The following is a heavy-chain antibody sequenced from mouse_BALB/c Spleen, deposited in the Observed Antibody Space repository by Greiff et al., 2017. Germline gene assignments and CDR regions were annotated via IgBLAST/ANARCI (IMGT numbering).Heavy chain of an antibody. CDR3: ARHGGSYDYGRFAY. CDR1: GFTFSSYG. V-gene: IGHV5-6*01. Sequence: EVNLVESGGDLVKPGGSLKLSCAASGFTFSSYGMSWVRQTPDKRLEWVATISSGGSYTYYPDSVKGRFTISRDNAKNTLYLQMSSLKSEDTAMYYCARHGGSYDYGRFAYWGQGTLVTVSA. CDR2: ISSGGSYT. D-gene: IGHD2-4*01. J-gene: IGHJ3*01.